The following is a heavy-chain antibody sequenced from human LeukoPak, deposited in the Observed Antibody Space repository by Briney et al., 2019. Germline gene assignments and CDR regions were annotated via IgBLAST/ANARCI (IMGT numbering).Heavy chain of an antibody. Sequence: GGSLRLSCAASGFTFSNAWMSWVRQAPGKGLEWVSTINWNGGSTGYADSVKGRFTISRDNAKNSLYLQMNSLRAEDTAVYYCARAPGPVESYFDYWGQGTLVTVSS. J-gene: IGHJ4*02. CDR1: GFTFSNAW. V-gene: IGHV3-20*04. CDR3: ARAPGPVESYFDY. D-gene: IGHD4-23*01. CDR2: INWNGGST.